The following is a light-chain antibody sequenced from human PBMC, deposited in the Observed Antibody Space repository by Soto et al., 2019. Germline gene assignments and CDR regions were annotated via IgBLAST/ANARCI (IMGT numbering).Light chain of an antibody. V-gene: IGKV1-8*01. CDR2: AAS. CDR1: QGIISD. CDR3: YQSYSTPFIP. Sequence: AIRMTQSPSALSASTGDRVTITCRASQGIISDLVCYQQKPRNAPPLLLYAASTLQSGVPSRFSGSGSGTDFTPTISCRQPEDFATYYCYQSYSTPFIPFGEGTRLEIK. J-gene: IGKJ5*01.